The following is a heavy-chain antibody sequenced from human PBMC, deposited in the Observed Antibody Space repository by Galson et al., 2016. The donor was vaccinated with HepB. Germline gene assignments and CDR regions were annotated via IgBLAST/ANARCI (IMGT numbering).Heavy chain of an antibody. CDR1: GYTFTGYY. D-gene: IGHD2-21*02. V-gene: IGHV1-2*06. Sequence: SVKVSCKTSGYTFTGYYMHWVRQAPGQGLEWMGRINPNGGRSNYAQKFQGRVTMTRDTSISTAYMELSSLRSDDPAIYYCARAPSRAVTVRETYWYFDLWGRGTLVSVSS. J-gene: IGHJ2*01. CDR2: INPNGGRS. CDR3: ARAPSRAVTVRETYWYFDL.